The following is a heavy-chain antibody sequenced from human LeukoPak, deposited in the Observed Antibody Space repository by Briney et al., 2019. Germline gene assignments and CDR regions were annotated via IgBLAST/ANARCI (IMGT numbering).Heavy chain of an antibody. CDR2: IKQDGSEK. Sequence: GGSLRLSCAASGFTFSSYWMSWVRQAPGKGLEWVANIKQDGSEKYYVDSVKGRFTISRDNAKNSLYLQMNSLRAEDTAVYYCARSTPAAPYYYYMDVWGKGTTVTVSS. CDR3: ARSTPAAPYYYYMDV. D-gene: IGHD2-2*01. V-gene: IGHV3-7*01. CDR1: GFTFSSYW. J-gene: IGHJ6*03.